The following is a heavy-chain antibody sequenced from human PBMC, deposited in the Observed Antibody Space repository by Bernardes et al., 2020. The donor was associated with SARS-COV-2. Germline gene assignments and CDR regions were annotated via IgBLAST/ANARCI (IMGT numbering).Heavy chain of an antibody. D-gene: IGHD3-22*01. CDR2: INPNSGGT. CDR3: ALPPTNYDRYAMDV. Sequence: DSVQVSCKASGYPFTGYYIHWVRQAPGQGLEWMGWINPNSGGTTYAQKFQGRVTMTRDTSINTAYMELSRLRSDDTAMFYCALPPTNYDRYAMDVWGQGTTVTVSS. CDR1: GYPFTGYY. J-gene: IGHJ6*02. V-gene: IGHV1-2*02.